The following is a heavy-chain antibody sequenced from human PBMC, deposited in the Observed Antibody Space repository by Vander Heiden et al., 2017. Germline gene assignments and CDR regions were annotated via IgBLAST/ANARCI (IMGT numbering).Heavy chain of an antibody. Sequence: VQLAQSGAEVQKPGASVTVSCTASGYTFTSSARHWVRQAAGQRLGWMGWINAGNGNTKYSQKFQGRVTITRDTSASKAYMELSSLRSEDTAVYYCARSRSATAMLNSNDYFDYWCQGTLVTLSS. CDR3: ARSRSATAMLNSNDYFDY. CDR1: GYTFTSSA. CDR2: INAGNGNT. V-gene: IGHV1-3*01. J-gene: IGHJ4*02. D-gene: IGHD5-18*01.